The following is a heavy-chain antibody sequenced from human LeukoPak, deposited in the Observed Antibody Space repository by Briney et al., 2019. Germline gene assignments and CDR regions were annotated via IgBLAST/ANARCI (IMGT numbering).Heavy chain of an antibody. Sequence: GGSLRLSCAASGITFSSHAMSWVRRAPGKGLEWVSLISGSGGHTYYGDSVKGRFTISRDNSTNRLYLQMNSLRPEDTAVYYCAKGGAATMRDGYNYYYYYMEVWGRGTTVTVSS. CDR3: AKGGAATMRDGYNYYYYYMEV. V-gene: IGHV3-23*01. CDR1: GITFSSHA. D-gene: IGHD5-24*01. J-gene: IGHJ6*03. CDR2: ISGSGGHT.